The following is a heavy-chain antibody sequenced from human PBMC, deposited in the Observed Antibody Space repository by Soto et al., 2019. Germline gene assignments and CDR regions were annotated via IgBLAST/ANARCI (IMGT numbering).Heavy chain of an antibody. J-gene: IGHJ5*02. CDR1: GFTFSDYY. V-gene: IGHV3-11*06. Sequence: PGGSLRLSCAASGFTFSDYYMSWIRQAPGKGLEWVSYISSSSSYTNYADSVKGRFTISRDNAKNSLYLQMNSLRAEDTAVYYCARDAPVVVVIGRFDPWGQGTLVTVSS. D-gene: IGHD3-22*01. CDR3: ARDAPVVVVIGRFDP. CDR2: ISSSSSYT.